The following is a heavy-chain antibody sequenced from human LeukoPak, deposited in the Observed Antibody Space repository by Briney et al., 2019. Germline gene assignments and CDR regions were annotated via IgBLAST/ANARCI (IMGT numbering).Heavy chain of an antibody. Sequence: GGSLRLSCAASGFTVSSNYMSWVRQAPGKGLEWVSAISGSGGSTYYADSVKGRFTISRDNSKNTLYLQMNSLRAEDTAVYYCAKSQGISYYYYYMDVWGKGTTVTISS. V-gene: IGHV3-23*01. J-gene: IGHJ6*03. CDR2: ISGSGGST. D-gene: IGHD3-10*01. CDR1: GFTVSSNY. CDR3: AKSQGISYYYYYMDV.